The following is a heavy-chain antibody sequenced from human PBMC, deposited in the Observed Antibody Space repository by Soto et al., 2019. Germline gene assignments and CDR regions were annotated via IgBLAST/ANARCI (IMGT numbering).Heavy chain of an antibody. CDR3: ARGSAVGGNWFDS. Sequence: ASVKVSCKASGYTFTAYYIHWVRQAPGQGLECMGWIKPGSGDTGYTQKFQGRVTMTRDTSISTAYMELNSLRSADTAIYYCARGSAVGGNWFDSWGQGTQVTVSS. J-gene: IGHJ5*01. CDR1: GYTFTAYY. V-gene: IGHV1-2*02. CDR2: IKPGSGDT. D-gene: IGHD6-19*01.